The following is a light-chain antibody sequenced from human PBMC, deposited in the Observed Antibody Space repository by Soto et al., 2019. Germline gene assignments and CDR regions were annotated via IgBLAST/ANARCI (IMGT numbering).Light chain of an antibody. CDR3: QQYGGSPXT. CDR2: DAS. CDR1: QSISSNY. Sequence: EIVLTQSPGTLSLSPGERATLSCRASQSISSNYLAWYQQTPGQAPRLLIYDASSRAAGIPDRFSGSGSGTDFTLTISRLEPEDFGVYYCQQYGGSPXTXGQGTKVDIK. V-gene: IGKV3-20*01. J-gene: IGKJ1*01.